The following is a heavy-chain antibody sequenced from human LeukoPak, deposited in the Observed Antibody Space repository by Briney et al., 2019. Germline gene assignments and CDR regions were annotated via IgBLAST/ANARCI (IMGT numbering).Heavy chain of an antibody. CDR3: ATGYTSNCPYN. CDR1: GGSISSSSYY. V-gene: IGHV4-39*01. Sequence: PSETLSLTCTVSGGSISSSSYYWGWIRQPPGKGLEWIGTIYYSGSTYYNPSLKSRVTISVDTSKSQFSLKLRSVTAADTAVYYCATGYTSNCPYNWGQGTLVTVSS. CDR2: IYYSGST. D-gene: IGHD6-13*01. J-gene: IGHJ4*02.